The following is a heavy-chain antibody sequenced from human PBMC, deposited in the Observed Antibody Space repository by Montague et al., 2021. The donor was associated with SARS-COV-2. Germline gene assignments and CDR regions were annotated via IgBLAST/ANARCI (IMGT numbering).Heavy chain of an antibody. CDR3: ARVGRQQLVRLSGMDV. V-gene: IGHV4-39*07. Sequence: SETLSLTCTVSGGSISSSSYYWGWIRQPSGKGLEWIGSIYYSGSTYYNPSLKSRVTISVDTSKNQFSLKLSSVTAADTAVYYCARVGRQQLVRLSGMDVWGQGTTVTVSS. D-gene: IGHD6-13*01. CDR2: IYYSGST. J-gene: IGHJ6*02. CDR1: GGSISSSSYY.